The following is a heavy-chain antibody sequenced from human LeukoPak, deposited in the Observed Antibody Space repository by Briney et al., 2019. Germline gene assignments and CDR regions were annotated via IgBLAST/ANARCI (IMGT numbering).Heavy chain of an antibody. J-gene: IGHJ4*02. CDR1: GFTFSSYS. CDR2: VSRRCTYT. V-gene: IGHV3-21*01. D-gene: IGHD1-26*01. CDR3: ARDVVGSTYLY. Sequence: GGSLRLSCAASGFTFSSYSMNWVRQAPGKGPEWVSSVSRRCTYTYYADSVKGRFTISRDNAKSSLYLQMNSLRAEDTAVYYCARDVVGSTYLYWGQGTLVTVSS.